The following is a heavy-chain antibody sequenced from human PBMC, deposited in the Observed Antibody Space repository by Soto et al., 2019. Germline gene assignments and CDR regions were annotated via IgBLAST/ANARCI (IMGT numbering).Heavy chain of an antibody. CDR2: IYYSGST. CDR1: GGSISSGDYY. J-gene: IGHJ6*02. V-gene: IGHV4-30-4*01. D-gene: IGHD2-15*01. CDR3: ARVGRYCSGGSCYPGVLYYYYGMDV. Sequence: SETLSLTCTVSGGSISSGDYYWSWIRQPPGKGLEWIGYIYYSGSTYYNPSLKSRVTISVDTSKNQFSLKLSSVTAADTAVYYCARVGRYCSGGSCYPGVLYYYYGMDVWGQGTTVTVSS.